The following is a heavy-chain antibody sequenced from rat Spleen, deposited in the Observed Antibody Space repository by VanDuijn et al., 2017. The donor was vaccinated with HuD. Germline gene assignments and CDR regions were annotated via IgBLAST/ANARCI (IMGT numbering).Heavy chain of an antibody. V-gene: IGHV5-29*01. CDR1: GFTFSDYY. Sequence: EVQLVESDGGLVQPGRSLKLSCAASGFTFSDYYMAWVRQAPTKGLEWVATISSDGGRNFYRDSVKGRFTISRDNAKNTQYLQMDRLRSEDTATYLCVRQDTSGYSNWFTYWGQGTLVTVSS. J-gene: IGHJ3*01. CDR2: ISSDGGRN. D-gene: IGHD4-3*01. CDR3: VRQDTSGYSNWFTY.